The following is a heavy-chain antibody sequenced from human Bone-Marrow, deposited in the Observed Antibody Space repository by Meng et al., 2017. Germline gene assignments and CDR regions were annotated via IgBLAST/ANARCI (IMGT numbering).Heavy chain of an antibody. CDR1: GFTFSSYA. D-gene: IGHD3-9*01. CDR2: ISGSGGST. CDR3: ARGGTNLLRYFDWLGTYYYYGMDV. V-gene: IGHV3-23*01. Sequence: GGSLRLSCAASGFTFSSYAMSWVRQAPGKGLEWVSAISGSGGSTYYADSVKGRFTISRDNSKNTLYLQMNSLRAEDTAVYYCARGGTNLLRYFDWLGTYYYYGMDVWGQGNTVTVCS. J-gene: IGHJ6*01.